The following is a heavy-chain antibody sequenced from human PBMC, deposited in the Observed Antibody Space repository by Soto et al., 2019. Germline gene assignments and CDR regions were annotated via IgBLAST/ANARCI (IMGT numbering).Heavy chain of an antibody. CDR1: GGSISSSSYY. CDR3: AICDGDCPSFDY. V-gene: IGHV4-39*01. J-gene: IGHJ4*02. D-gene: IGHD2-21*02. CDR2: IFHTGST. Sequence: SDTLSLTCTVSGGSISSSSYYCGWIRQPPGKGLEWIGNIFHTGSTYYKSSLKSRVTISVDTSKNQFSLRLSSMTAADTALYYCAICDGDCPSFDYWGQGTLVTVS.